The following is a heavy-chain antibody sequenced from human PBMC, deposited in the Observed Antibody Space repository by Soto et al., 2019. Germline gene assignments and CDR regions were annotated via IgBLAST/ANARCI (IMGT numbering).Heavy chain of an antibody. J-gene: IGHJ6*02. CDR1: GYTFSTSG. CDR3: ARAGAAPYYYYGMDV. Sequence: QVQLVQSGAEVRKPGASVKVSCKASGYTFSTSGMSWLRQAPGQGLEWMGWISTYNGDTNDAPKFQDRVTMTSGTCTGTVYMGLRSLRSDDTAVYCCARAGAAPYYYYGMDVWGQGTRVTVSS. CDR2: ISTYNGDT. D-gene: IGHD2-15*01. V-gene: IGHV1-18*01.